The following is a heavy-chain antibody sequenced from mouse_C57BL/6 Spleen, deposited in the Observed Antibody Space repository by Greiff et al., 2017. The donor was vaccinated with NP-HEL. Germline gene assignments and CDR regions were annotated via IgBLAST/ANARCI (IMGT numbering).Heavy chain of an antibody. CDR2: IYPGDGDT. Sequence: QVQLQQSGPELVKPGASVKISCKASGYAFSSSWMNWVKQRPGKGLEWIGRIYPGDGDTNYNGKFKGKATLTADKSSSTAYMQLSSLTSEDSAVYFCARGGYDGYPYYAMDYWGQGTSVTVSS. V-gene: IGHV1-82*01. J-gene: IGHJ4*01. D-gene: IGHD2-3*01. CDR1: GYAFSSSW. CDR3: ARGGYDGYPYYAMDY.